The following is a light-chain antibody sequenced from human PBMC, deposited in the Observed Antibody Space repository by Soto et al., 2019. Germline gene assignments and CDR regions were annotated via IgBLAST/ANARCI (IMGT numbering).Light chain of an antibody. J-gene: IGKJ2*01. Sequence: DIVLTQSPEYLAVSLGERPTINCKSSQSVFYSSNHKSYLAWYQHKAGRPPRLLIYWASTRDYRFPDRFSGGWSGTDFTRTISSLQAEDVAGYYCQQYYDSLSFTFGQGTKLEIK. CDR2: WAS. CDR3: QQYYDSLSFT. V-gene: IGKV4-1*01. CDR1: QSVFYSSNHKSY.